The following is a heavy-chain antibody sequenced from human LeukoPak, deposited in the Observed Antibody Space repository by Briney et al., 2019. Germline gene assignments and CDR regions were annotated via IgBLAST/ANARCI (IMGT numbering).Heavy chain of an antibody. Sequence: PSEILSLTCTVSGGSISSYYWSWIRQPAGKGLEWIGRIYTSGSTNYSPSLKSRVTMSVDTSKNEFSLKLNSVTAADTAVYYCARESTVAGTARYLDYWGQGTLVTVSS. CDR3: ARESTVAGTARYLDY. J-gene: IGHJ4*02. D-gene: IGHD6-13*01. CDR1: GGSISSYY. CDR2: IYTSGST. V-gene: IGHV4-4*07.